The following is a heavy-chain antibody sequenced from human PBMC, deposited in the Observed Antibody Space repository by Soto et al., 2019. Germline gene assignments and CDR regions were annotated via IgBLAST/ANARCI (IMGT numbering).Heavy chain of an antibody. CDR2: IYGDNDK. CDR3: AHCTLHDYGDYDPGTSHVFDS. D-gene: IGHD4-17*01. Sequence: QITLKESGPSPVKPTQTLTVTCTFSGFSLSNSGVGVAWIRQPPGKALEWLALIYGDNDKRYSPSLKTRLTTPXXXSXXPVVLTMTNMDPVDTATYYCAHCTLHDYGDYDPGTSHVFDSWGQGTLVTVSS. J-gene: IGHJ4*02. V-gene: IGHV2-5*02. CDR1: GFSLSNSGVG.